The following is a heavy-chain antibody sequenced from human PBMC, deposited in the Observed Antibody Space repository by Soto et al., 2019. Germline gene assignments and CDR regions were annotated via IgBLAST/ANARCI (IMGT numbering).Heavy chain of an antibody. CDR1: GFTFSSYG. Sequence: PGGSLRLSCAASGFTFSSYGMHWVRQAPGKGLEWVAVIWYDGSNKYYADSVKGRFTISRDNSKNTLYLQMNSLRAEDTAVYYCAGVSERYSSSWYYFDYWGQGTLVTVSS. J-gene: IGHJ4*02. V-gene: IGHV3-33*01. CDR3: AGVSERYSSSWYYFDY. CDR2: IWYDGSNK. D-gene: IGHD6-13*01.